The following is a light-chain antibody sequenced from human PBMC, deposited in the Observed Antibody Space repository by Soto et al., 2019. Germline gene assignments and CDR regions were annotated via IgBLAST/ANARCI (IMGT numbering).Light chain of an antibody. CDR2: NNN. CDR3: AAWDDSLNGRV. J-gene: IGLJ1*01. V-gene: IGLV1-44*01. CDR1: SSNIGSNT. Sequence: QAVVTQPPSASGTPGQRVTIYCSGSSSNIGSNTVNWYQQLPGTAPKLLIYNNNQRPSGVPDRFSGSKSGTSASLAISGLQSEDEADYYCAAWDDSLNGRVFGIGTKVTVL.